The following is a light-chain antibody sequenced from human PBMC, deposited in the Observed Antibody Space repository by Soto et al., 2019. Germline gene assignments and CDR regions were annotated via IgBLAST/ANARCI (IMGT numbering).Light chain of an antibody. J-gene: IGLJ1*01. Sequence: QSVLTQPPSASGSPGQSVTISCTGTSSDVGAYTYVSWYQQHPGKAPKLMIYGVTERPSGVPDRFSGSKPGNTASLTVSGLQTEDEAYYYCSSYAGSNNYVFGTGTKATVL. V-gene: IGLV2-8*01. CDR3: SSYAGSNNYV. CDR2: GVT. CDR1: SSDVGAYTY.